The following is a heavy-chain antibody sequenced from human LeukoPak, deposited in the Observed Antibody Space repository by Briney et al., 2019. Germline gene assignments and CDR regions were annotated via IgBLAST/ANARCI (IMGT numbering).Heavy chain of an antibody. CDR2: IYTSVST. CDR3: ARDQQSQYSSGWSVLDAFDI. D-gene: IGHD6-19*01. CDR1: GGSISSYY. V-gene: IGHV4-4*07. J-gene: IGHJ3*02. Sequence: SQTLSLTCTVSGGSISSYYWSWIRQPAGKGLEWIGRIYTSVSTNYNPSLKTRVTMSVDTSKNQFSLKLSSVTAADTAVYYCARDQQSQYSSGWSVLDAFDIWGQGTMVTVSS.